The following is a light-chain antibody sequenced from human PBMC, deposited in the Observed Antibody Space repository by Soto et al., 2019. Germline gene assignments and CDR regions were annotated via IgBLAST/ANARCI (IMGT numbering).Light chain of an antibody. J-gene: IGLJ1*01. CDR1: SSDVGGYNY. V-gene: IGLV2-14*01. CDR2: EVS. Sequence: HSALTQPASVSGSPGQSITISCTGTSSDVGGYNYVSRYQQHPGKAPKLMIYEVSNRPSGVSNRFSGSKSGNTASLTISGLQAEDEADYYCSSYTSSSTPYVFGTGIKLTVL. CDR3: SSYTSSSTPYV.